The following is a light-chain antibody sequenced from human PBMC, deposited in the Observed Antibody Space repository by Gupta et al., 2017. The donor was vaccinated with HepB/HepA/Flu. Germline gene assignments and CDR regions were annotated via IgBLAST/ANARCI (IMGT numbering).Light chain of an antibody. J-gene: IGLJ3*02. CDR2: RNN. CDR3: ATWDGSLSAWV. Sequence: QSVLTQPPSASGTPGQRVTISCSGSSSNIGINSVYWYQQLPGTAPKLLIHRNNQRPSGVPVRFSGSKSGTSASLAISGLRSEDEADYYCATWDGSLSAWVFGGGTKLTVL. V-gene: IGLV1-47*01. CDR1: SSNIGINS.